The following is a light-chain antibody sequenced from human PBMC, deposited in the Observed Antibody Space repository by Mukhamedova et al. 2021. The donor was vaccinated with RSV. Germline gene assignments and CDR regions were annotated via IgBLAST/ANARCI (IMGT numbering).Light chain of an antibody. V-gene: IGKV3-15*01. Sequence: GERATLSCRASQSVSISLAWYQQKPGQAPRLLIYGASTRATGIPARISGSGSGTEFTLTISSLQSEDFAVYYCQQYNNWPPYTFG. CDR1: QSVSIS. CDR3: QQYNNWPPYT. CDR2: GAS. J-gene: IGKJ2*01.